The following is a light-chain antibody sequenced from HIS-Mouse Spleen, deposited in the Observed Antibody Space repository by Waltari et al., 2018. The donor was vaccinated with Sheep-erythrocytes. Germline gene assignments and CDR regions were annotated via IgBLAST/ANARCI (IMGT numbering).Light chain of an antibody. CDR1: QSVSSY. Sequence: EIVLTQSPATLSLSPGERAPLSGRASQSVSSYLAWYQQKPGQAPRLLIYDASNRATGIPARFSGSGSGTDFTLTISSLEPEDFAVYYCQQRSNWYTFGQGTKLEIK. J-gene: IGKJ2*01. V-gene: IGKV3-11*01. CDR2: DAS. CDR3: QQRSNWYT.